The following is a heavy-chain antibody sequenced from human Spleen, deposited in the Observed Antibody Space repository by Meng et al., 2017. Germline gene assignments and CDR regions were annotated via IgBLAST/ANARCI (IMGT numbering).Heavy chain of an antibody. V-gene: IGHV4-34*01. CDR3: ARGSYVCGSYRYRRGWYY. J-gene: IGHJ4*02. CDR1: GGSFSGYY. CDR2: INHSGST. Sequence: QGQLPAWGAGLLNPSVTLALTCAVYGGSFSGYYWSWIRQPPGKGLEWIGEINHSGSTNYNPSLKSRVTISVDTSKNQFSLKLSSVTAADTAVYYCARGSYVCGSYRYRRGWYYWGQGTLVTVSS. D-gene: IGHD3-16*02.